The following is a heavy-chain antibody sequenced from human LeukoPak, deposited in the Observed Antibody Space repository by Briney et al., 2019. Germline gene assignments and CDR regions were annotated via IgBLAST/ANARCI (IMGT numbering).Heavy chain of an antibody. D-gene: IGHD3-16*01. Sequence: GGSLRLSCAASGFTFSSYAMSWVRQAPGKGLEWVSTIRMTGGSTYYADSVKGRFTISRDNSKNTLHLQMNSPRAEDTAVYYCAKGGGITRPYFDYWGQGTLVTVSS. CDR1: GFTFSSYA. CDR2: IRMTGGST. CDR3: AKGGGITRPYFDY. J-gene: IGHJ4*02. V-gene: IGHV3-23*01.